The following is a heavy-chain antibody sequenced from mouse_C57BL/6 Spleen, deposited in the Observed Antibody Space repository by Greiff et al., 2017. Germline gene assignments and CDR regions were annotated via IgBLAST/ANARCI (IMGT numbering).Heavy chain of an antibody. CDR2: IDPSDSET. J-gene: IGHJ4*01. CDR1: GYTFTSYW. CDR3: ARVTTRYYYAMDY. D-gene: IGHD2-1*01. Sequence: QVQLQQSGAELVRPGSSVKLSCKASGYTFTSYWMHWVKQRPIQGLEWIGNIDPSDSETHYNQKFKDKATLTVDKSSSTAYMQLSSLTSEDSAVYYCARVTTRYYYAMDYWGQGTSVTVSS. V-gene: IGHV1-52*01.